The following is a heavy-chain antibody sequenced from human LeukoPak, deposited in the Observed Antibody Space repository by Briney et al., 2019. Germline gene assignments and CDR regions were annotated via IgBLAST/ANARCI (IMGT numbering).Heavy chain of an antibody. CDR1: GGTFSSYA. Sequence: SVKVSCKASGGTFSSYAISWVRQAPGQGLEWMGRIIPILGIANYAQKFQGRVTITADESTSTAYMELSSLRSEDTAVYYCARDPFRIAVAGNVEYNWFDPWGQGTLVTVSS. CDR3: ARDPFRIAVAGNVEYNWFDP. V-gene: IGHV1-69*04. CDR2: IIPILGIA. J-gene: IGHJ5*02. D-gene: IGHD6-19*01.